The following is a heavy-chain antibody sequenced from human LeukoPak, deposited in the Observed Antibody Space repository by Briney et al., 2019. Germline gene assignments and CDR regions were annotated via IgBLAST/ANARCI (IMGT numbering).Heavy chain of an antibody. Sequence: GASVKVSCKASGYTFTSYGISWVRQALGQGLEWMGWISAYNGNTNYAQKLQGRVTMTTDTSTSTAYMELRSLRSDDTAVYYCARPHYDILTGYYNLDYWGQGTLVTVS. V-gene: IGHV1-18*04. CDR1: GYTFTSYG. CDR2: ISAYNGNT. J-gene: IGHJ4*02. CDR3: ARPHYDILTGYYNLDY. D-gene: IGHD3-9*01.